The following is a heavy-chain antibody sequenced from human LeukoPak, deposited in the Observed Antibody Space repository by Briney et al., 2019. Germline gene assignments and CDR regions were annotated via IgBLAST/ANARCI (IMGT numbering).Heavy chain of an antibody. CDR3: ARGVTYYCDSSGYLY. Sequence: SETLSLTCTVSGDSISSGSYYWSWIRQPAGKGLEWIWRIHNSGRTNYNPALKSRVTISADTSKNQFSLKLSSVTAADTAVYYCARGVTYYCDSSGYLYWGQGTLVTVSS. CDR2: IHNSGRT. D-gene: IGHD3-22*01. J-gene: IGHJ4*02. CDR1: GDSISSGSYY. V-gene: IGHV4-61*02.